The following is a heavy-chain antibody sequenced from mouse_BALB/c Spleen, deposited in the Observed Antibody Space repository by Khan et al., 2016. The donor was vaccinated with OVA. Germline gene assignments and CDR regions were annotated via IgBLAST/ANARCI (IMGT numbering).Heavy chain of an antibody. D-gene: IGHD2-10*01. Sequence: QVQLKESGPGLVAPSQSLSITCTISGFSLTNYGVHWVRQPPGKGLEWLVLMWSDGSATYNSALESRLTISMDNSKSQVFLKMNSLQTDDTAMYFCARQPYYHYNVMDYWGQGTSVTVSS. CDR2: MWSDGSA. CDR1: GFSLTNYG. CDR3: ARQPYYHYNVMDY. J-gene: IGHJ4*01. V-gene: IGHV2-6-1*01.